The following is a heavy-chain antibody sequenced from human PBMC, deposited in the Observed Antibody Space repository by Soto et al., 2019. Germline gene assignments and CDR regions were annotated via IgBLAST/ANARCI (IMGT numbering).Heavy chain of an antibody. CDR1: GGTFSTCA. Sequence: QVQLVQSGAEVKKPGSSVKVSCKASGGTFSTCAITWVRQAPGQGLEWMGGIIPVFGTAHYAQKFQGRVTITADESTSTAYMELSSLRSEDTAVYYCARALEEYYYDSAGYYSGYWGQGTLVTVST. CDR2: IIPVFGTA. J-gene: IGHJ4*02. D-gene: IGHD3-22*01. V-gene: IGHV1-69*12. CDR3: ARALEEYYYDSAGYYSGY.